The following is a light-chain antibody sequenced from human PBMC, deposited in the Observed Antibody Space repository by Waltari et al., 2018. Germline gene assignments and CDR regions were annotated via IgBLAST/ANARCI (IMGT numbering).Light chain of an antibody. J-gene: IGLJ3*02. Sequence: SYVLTQPPSESVAPGQEATITWGGNNIERKSVHWYLQKPGQAPVLVVYDDSDRASGIPERFSGSKSGDTATLTISRVEAGDEADYSCQVWDGGRVVFGGGTKLTVL. CDR2: DDS. CDR3: QVWDGGRVV. CDR1: NIERKS. V-gene: IGLV3-21*02.